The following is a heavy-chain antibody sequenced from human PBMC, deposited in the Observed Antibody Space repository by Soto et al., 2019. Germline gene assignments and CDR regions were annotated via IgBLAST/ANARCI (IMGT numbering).Heavy chain of an antibody. D-gene: IGHD6-19*01. CDR2: ISGSGGST. V-gene: IGHV3-23*01. Sequence: GSLRLSCAASGFTFSSYAMSWVRQAPGKGLEWVSAISGSGGSTYYADSVKGRFTISRDNSKNTLYLQMNSLRAEDTAVYYCATRPLQQWLRHDYWGQGTLVTVSS. CDR3: ATRPLQQWLRHDY. J-gene: IGHJ4*02. CDR1: GFTFSSYA.